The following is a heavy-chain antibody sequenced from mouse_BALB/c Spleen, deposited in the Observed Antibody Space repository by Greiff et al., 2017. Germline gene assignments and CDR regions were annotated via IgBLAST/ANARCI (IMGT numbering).Heavy chain of an antibody. Sequence: EVKLQESGGGLVQPGGSLKLSCAASGFTFSSYTMSWVRQTPEKRLEWVAYISNGGGSTYYPDTVKGRFTISRDNAKNTLYLQMSSLKSEDTAMYYCARQGGYSWGQGTLVTVSA. CDR2: ISNGGGST. D-gene: IGHD2-3*01. CDR3: ARQGGYS. J-gene: IGHJ3*01. V-gene: IGHV5-12-2*01. CDR1: GFTFSSYT.